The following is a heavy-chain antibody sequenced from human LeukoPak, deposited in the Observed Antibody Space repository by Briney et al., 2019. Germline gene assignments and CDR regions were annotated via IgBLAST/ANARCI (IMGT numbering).Heavy chain of an antibody. Sequence: TGGSLRLSCAASGFTFSNYAMSWVRQAPGKGLEWVSSISGTGGSTYYADSVKGRFTISRDNSKNSLYLQMNSLRAEDTALYYCAKDSGWPNHPYYFDYWGQGTLVTVSS. CDR2: ISGTGGST. D-gene: IGHD3-10*01. J-gene: IGHJ4*02. V-gene: IGHV3-23*01. CDR1: GFTFSNYA. CDR3: AKDSGWPNHPYYFDY.